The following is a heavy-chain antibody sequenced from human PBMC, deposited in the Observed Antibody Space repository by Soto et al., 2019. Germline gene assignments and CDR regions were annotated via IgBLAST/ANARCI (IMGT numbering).Heavy chain of an antibody. CDR1: GGSISSSSYY. Sequence: QLLLQESGPGLVKSSETLSLTCSVSGGSISSSSYYWNWIRQSPGKGLEWIGSVYYSGTTYYNPSLKRRVTISVDTYNQFSLKLSSGTAADTAYYFCARRPMVGPVAENAFDIWGQGTRVTVSS. CDR3: ARRPMVGPVAENAFDI. J-gene: IGHJ3*02. D-gene: IGHD6-19*01. CDR2: VYYSGTT. V-gene: IGHV4-39*01.